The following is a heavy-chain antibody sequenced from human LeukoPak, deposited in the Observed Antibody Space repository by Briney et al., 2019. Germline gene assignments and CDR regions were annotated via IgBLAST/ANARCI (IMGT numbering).Heavy chain of an antibody. CDR3: ARNTYSSGWSHDYYDAFDI. CDR2: INPNSGGT. D-gene: IGHD6-19*01. CDR1: GYTFTGYY. V-gene: IGHV1-2*02. J-gene: IGHJ3*02. Sequence: GASVKVSCKASGYTFTGYYMHCVRQAPGQGLEWMGWINPNSGGTNYAQKFQGRVTMTRDTSLSTAYMELSRLRSDDTAVYYCARNTYSSGWSHDYYDAFDIWGQGTMVTVSS.